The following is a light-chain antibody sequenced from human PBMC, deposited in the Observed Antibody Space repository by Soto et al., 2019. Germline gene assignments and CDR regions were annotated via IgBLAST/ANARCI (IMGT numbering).Light chain of an antibody. CDR3: QQYNTWPPIT. V-gene: IGKV3-15*01. CDR2: GAS. Sequence: EIVMTQSPATLSVSPGERVTLSCRASQNIRSNLAWYQQKPGQAPRLLIFGASTRATGVPARFSGSGSGTDFTLTISNLQSEDFAVYYCQQYNTWPPITFGQGTRLEIK. J-gene: IGKJ5*01. CDR1: QNIRSN.